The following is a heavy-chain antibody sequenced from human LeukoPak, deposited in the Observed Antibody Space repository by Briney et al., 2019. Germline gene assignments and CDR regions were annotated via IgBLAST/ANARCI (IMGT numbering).Heavy chain of an antibody. CDR1: GGSFSGYY. CDR2: IDHTGRT. Sequence: SETLSLTFAGYGGSFSGYYWTWIRQRPGKGLEWIGEIDHTGRTNYNPFLKSRVIMSVDMSNNQVSLKLSSVTAADTAIYYCANGLGDLTPFDHWGQGTPVAVSS. J-gene: IGHJ4*02. CDR3: ANGLGDLTPFDH. V-gene: IGHV4-34*01. D-gene: IGHD3-10*01.